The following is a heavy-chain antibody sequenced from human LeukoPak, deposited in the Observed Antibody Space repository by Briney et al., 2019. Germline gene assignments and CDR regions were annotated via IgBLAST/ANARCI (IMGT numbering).Heavy chain of an antibody. CDR2: IYPGDSET. D-gene: IGHD3-16*01. CDR1: GYNFNTYW. Sequence: GESLKISCKVSGYNFNTYWIGWVRQMPGKGLEWMGIIYPGDSETKYSPSFQGLVTISADRSTSTAYLQWSSLKASDTAMYFCARHVGLWTSPIDYWGRGTLVTVSS. V-gene: IGHV5-51*01. CDR3: ARHVGLWTSPIDY. J-gene: IGHJ4*02.